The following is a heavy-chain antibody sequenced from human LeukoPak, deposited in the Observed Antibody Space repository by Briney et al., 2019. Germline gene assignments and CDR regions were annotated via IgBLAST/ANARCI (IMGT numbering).Heavy chain of an antibody. V-gene: IGHV3-48*03. D-gene: IGHD5-18*01. J-gene: IGHJ4*02. CDR1: GFTFSSYE. CDR2: ISSSGSTI. Sequence: PGGSLRLSCAASGFTFSSYEMNWVRQAPGEGLEWVSYISSSGSTIYYADSVKGRFTISRDNAKNSLYLQMNSLRADDTAVYYCARVDSYGPTFDYWGQGTLVTVSS. CDR3: ARVDSYGPTFDY.